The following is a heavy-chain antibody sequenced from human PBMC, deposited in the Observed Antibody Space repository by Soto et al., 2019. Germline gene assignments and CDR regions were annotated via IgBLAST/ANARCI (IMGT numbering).Heavy chain of an antibody. Sequence: SETLSLTCTVSGGSISSYYWGWIRQPPGKGLEWIGYIYYSGSTNYNPSLKSRVTISVDTSKNQFSLKLSSVTAADTAVYYCAREIYTTVTTYWFAPWVQGTLVTVSS. CDR1: GGSISSYY. CDR2: IYYSGST. J-gene: IGHJ5*02. D-gene: IGHD4-17*01. CDR3: AREIYTTVTTYWFAP. V-gene: IGHV4-59*01.